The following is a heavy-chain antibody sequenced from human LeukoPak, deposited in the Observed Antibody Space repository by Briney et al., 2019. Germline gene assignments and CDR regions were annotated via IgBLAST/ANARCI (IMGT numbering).Heavy chain of an antibody. V-gene: IGHV1-2*02. J-gene: IGHJ4*02. Sequence: ASVKVSYKASGYTFTGYYMHWVRQAPGQGLEGMGWINPNSGGTNYAQKFQGRVTMTRDTSISTAYMELSRLRPDDTAVYYCARDLKVRGVIRYWGQGTLVTVSS. D-gene: IGHD3-10*01. CDR1: GYTFTGYY. CDR2: INPNSGGT. CDR3: ARDLKVRGVIRY.